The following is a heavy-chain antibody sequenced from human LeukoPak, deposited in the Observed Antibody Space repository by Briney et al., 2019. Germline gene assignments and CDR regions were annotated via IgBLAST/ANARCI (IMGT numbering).Heavy chain of an antibody. CDR2: INHSGST. Sequence: PSETLSLTCAVYGGSFSGYYWSWIRQPPGKGLEWIGEINHSGSTNYNPSLKSRVTMSLDTSRDQFSLRLTSVTAADTAIYYCASRPADSTWYGVFDYWSQGTLVTVSS. D-gene: IGHD6-13*01. J-gene: IGHJ4*02. CDR1: GGSFSGYY. V-gene: IGHV4-34*01. CDR3: ASRPADSTWYGVFDY.